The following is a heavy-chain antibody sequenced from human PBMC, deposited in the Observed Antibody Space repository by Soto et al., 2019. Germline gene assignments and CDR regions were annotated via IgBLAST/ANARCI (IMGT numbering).Heavy chain of an antibody. D-gene: IGHD2-2*01. CDR1: GFTFSSFA. V-gene: IGHV3-23*01. CDR2: ISGSGGST. Sequence: GSLRLSCAASGFTFSSFAMSWVRQAPGKGLEWVSAISGSGGSTYYADSVKGRFTISRDNSKNTLYLQMNSLRAEDTAVYYCAKIGSRAIPAAIPNYYYYMDVWGKGTTVTVSS. CDR3: AKIGSRAIPAAIPNYYYYMDV. J-gene: IGHJ6*03.